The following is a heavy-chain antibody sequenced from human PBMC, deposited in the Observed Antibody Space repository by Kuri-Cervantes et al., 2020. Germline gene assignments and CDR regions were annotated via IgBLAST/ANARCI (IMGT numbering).Heavy chain of an antibody. V-gene: IGHV3-7*03. CDR2: IKPDGTEK. CDR1: GFTFSNFW. CDR3: ARFYGSSWFGLD. D-gene: IGHD6-13*01. J-gene: IGHJ4*02. Sequence: GESLKISCVASGFTFSNFWMSWVRQAPGKGLESLTNIKPDGTEKYYADSVKGRFTISRDNSRNTLYLQMKSLRAEDTAVYSCARFYGSSWFGLDWGQGTLVTVSS.